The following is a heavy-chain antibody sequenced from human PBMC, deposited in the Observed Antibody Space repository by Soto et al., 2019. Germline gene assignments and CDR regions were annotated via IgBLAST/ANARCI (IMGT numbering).Heavy chain of an antibody. V-gene: IGHV4-59*01. CDR3: ARGPACFDY. CDR1: GGSISSYY. CDR2: IYYSGST. Sequence: PSETLSLTCTVSGGSISSYYWSWIRQPPGKGLEWIGYIYYSGSTNYNPSLKSRVTISVDTSKNQFSLKLSSVTAADTAVYYCARGPACFDYWGQGTLVTVSS. D-gene: IGHD2-2*01. J-gene: IGHJ4*02.